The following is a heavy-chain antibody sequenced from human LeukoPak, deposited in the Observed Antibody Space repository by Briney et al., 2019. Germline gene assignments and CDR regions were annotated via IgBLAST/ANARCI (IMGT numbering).Heavy chain of an antibody. CDR2: IKPDESEK. Sequence: PGGSLRLSCAASGFIVSTNYMTWVRQAPGKGLQWVAHIKPDESEKFYMDSVKGRFTVSRDNAKSLVFLLMNSLRAEDTAVYYCARARSYSFDIWGQGTMVTVSS. J-gene: IGHJ3*02. CDR1: GFIVSTNY. V-gene: IGHV3-7*01. CDR3: ARARSYSFDI. D-gene: IGHD5-12*01.